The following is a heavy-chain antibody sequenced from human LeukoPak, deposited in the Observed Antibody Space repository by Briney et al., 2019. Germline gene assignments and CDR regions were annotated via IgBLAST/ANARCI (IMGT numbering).Heavy chain of an antibody. D-gene: IGHD6-13*01. CDR1: GFTFSSYA. CDR2: ISYDGSNK. J-gene: IGHJ3*02. CDR3: AREARYSSSWFYDAFDI. Sequence: GGSLGLSCAASGFTFSSYAMHWVRQAPGKGLEWVAVISYDGSNKYYADSVKGRFTISRDNSKNTLYLQMNSLRAEDTAVYYCAREARYSSSWFYDAFDIWGQGTMVTVSS. V-gene: IGHV3-30-3*01.